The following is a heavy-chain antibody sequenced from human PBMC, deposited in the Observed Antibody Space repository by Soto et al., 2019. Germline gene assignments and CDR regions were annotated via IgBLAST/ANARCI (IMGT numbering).Heavy chain of an antibody. CDR1: GFTFSSYA. CDR2: ISYDGSNK. J-gene: IGHJ3*02. CDR3: ARDARGDSSGWPDGAFDI. V-gene: IGHV3-30-3*01. D-gene: IGHD6-19*01. Sequence: GGSLRLSCAASGFTFSSYAMHWVRQAPGKGLEWVAVISYDGSNKYYADSVKGRFTISRDNSKNTLYLQMNSLRAEDTAVYYCARDARGDSSGWPDGAFDIWGQGTMVTVSS.